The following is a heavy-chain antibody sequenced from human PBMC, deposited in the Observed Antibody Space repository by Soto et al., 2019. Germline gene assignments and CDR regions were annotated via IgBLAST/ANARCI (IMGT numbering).Heavy chain of an antibody. CDR2: INHSGST. CDR3: ARSHRKSSGSGYYYYYGMDV. J-gene: IGHJ6*02. Sequence: QVQLQQWGAGLLKPSETLSLTCAVYGGSFSGYYWSWIRPPPGKGLEWIGEINHSGSTNYNPSLKSRVTISVDTYKNQSSLKLSSVTAADTAVYYCARSHRKSSGSGYYYYYGMDVWGQGTTVTVSS. D-gene: IGHD6-19*01. CDR1: GGSFSGYY. V-gene: IGHV4-34*01.